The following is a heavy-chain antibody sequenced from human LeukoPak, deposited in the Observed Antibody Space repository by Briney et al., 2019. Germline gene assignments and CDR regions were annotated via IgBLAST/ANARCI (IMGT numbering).Heavy chain of an antibody. CDR3: ARAALPNTYYYDSSGYYYMAAYFDY. V-gene: IGHV4-30-4*08. Sequence: SETLSLTCTVSGGSISSGDYYWSWIRQPPGKGLEWIGYIYYSWSTYYNPSLKSRVTISVDTSKNQFSLKLSSVTAADTAVYYCARAALPNTYYYDSSGYYYMAAYFDYWGQGTLVTVSS. CDR1: GGSISSGDYY. D-gene: IGHD3-22*01. CDR2: IYYSWST. J-gene: IGHJ4*02.